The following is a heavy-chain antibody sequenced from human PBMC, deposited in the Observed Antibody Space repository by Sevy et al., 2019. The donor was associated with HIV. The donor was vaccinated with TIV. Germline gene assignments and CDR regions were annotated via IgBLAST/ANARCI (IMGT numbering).Heavy chain of an antibody. CDR2: LRSSTSTI. V-gene: IGHV3-48*02. J-gene: IGHJ6*02. D-gene: IGHD1-7*01. CDR3: ARDSSWNYDSYCYGMDI. Sequence: GGSLRLSCAASGFSFSGYNMNWVRQAPGKGLEWVSYLRSSTSTIHYADSVKGRFTISRDNAKNSLFLQMISLRDEDTAVYYCARDSSWNYDSYCYGMDIWGQGTTVTVSS. CDR1: GFSFSGYN.